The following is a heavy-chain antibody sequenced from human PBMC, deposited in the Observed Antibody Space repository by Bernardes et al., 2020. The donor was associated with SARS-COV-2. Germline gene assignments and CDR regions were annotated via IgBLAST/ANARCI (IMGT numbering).Heavy chain of an antibody. V-gene: IGHV4-39*01. CDR3: ASVIGMVITMIVV. J-gene: IGHJ4*02. D-gene: IGHD3-22*01. CDR1: GGSISSSSYY. Sequence: SETLSLTCTVSGGSISSSSYYWGWIRQPPGKGLEWIGSIYYNGSTYYNPSLKSRVTISVDTSKNQFSLKLSSVTAADTAVYYCASVIGMVITMIVVWGQGTLVTVSS. CDR2: IYYNGST.